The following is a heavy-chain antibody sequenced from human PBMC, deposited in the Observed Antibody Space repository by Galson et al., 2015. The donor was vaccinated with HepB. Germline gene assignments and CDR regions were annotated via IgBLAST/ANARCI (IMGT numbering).Heavy chain of an antibody. CDR3: ARTFYFDY. CDR2: LSSNEKNI. J-gene: IGHJ4*02. CDR1: GFDVSAFA. Sequence: SLRLSCAAPGFDVSAFAMHWVRQTPGKGLEWVAVLSSNEKNIYYADSVRGRFTISRDNSKDTLYLQMNSLRAEDTAVYYCARTFYFDYWGQGTVVTVSS. V-gene: IGHV3-30*04.